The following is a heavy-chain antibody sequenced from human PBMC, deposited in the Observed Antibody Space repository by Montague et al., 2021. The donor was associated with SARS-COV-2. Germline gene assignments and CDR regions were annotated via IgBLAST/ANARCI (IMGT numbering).Heavy chain of an antibody. J-gene: IGHJ2*01. CDR2: VYSGGRST. Sequence: SLRLSCAASAFTFSSDAMSWVRQAPGKGLEWVSIVYSGGRSTYYADSLRGRFAISRDDSRNTLYLQMNSLRAEDTAVYYCARHSRGDGYFDLWGRGTLVTVSS. D-gene: IGHD7-27*01. V-gene: IGHV3-23*03. CDR1: AFTFSSDA. CDR3: ARHSRGDGYFDL.